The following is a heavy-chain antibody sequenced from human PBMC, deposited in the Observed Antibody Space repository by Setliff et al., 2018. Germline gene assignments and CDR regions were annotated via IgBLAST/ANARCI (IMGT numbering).Heavy chain of an antibody. CDR2: INPSSGRT. D-gene: IGHD3-22*01. V-gene: IGHV1-46*01. J-gene: IGHJ3*02. CDR1: GYTFTSHY. CDR3: ARDVFPYHYEGAFDI. Sequence: SVKVSCKASGYTFTSHYMHWVRQAPGLGLEWMGTINPSSGRTSYAQKFQGRVTMTRDTSTSTVYMDMSSLRSEDTAVYYCARDVFPYHYEGAFDIWGQGTKVTVSS.